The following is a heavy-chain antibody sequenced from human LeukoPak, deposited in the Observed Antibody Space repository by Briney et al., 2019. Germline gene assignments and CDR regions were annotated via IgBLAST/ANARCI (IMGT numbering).Heavy chain of an antibody. CDR3: ARDRVIGSGSYPEYYFDY. CDR2: INPSGGST. CDR1: GYTFTSYY. J-gene: IGHJ4*02. Sequence: GASVKVSRKASGYTFTSYYMHWVRQAPGQGLEWMGIINPSGGSTSYAQKFQGRVTMTRDTSTSTVYMELSSLRSEDTAVYYCARDRVIGSGSYPEYYFDYWGQGTLVTVSS. V-gene: IGHV1-46*01. D-gene: IGHD3-10*01.